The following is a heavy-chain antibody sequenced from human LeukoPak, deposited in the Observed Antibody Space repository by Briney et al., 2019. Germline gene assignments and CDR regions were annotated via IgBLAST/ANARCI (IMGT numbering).Heavy chain of an antibody. V-gene: IGHV1-8*01. CDR2: MNPNSGNT. J-gene: IGHJ4*02. CDR1: GYTFTSYD. Sequence: ASVKVSCKASGYTFTSYDINWVRQATGQGLEWMGWMNPNSGNTGYAQKFQGRVTRFRNTSISTAYMELSGLRSEDTAVYYFSSPRGSYQTSLDYWCQGTLVTVSS. D-gene: IGHD1-26*01. CDR3: SSPRGSYQTSLDY.